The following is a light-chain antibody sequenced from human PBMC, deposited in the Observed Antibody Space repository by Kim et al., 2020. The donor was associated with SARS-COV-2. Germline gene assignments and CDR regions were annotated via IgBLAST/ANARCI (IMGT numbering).Light chain of an antibody. CDR1: QSVSSN. Sequence: VSPGDRSILSFRASQSVSSNIAWYQQKPGQAPRLLIDGASTRATGIPARFGGSGSGTEFTLTISSLQSEDFAVYYCQQYNNWPPYTFGQGTKLEI. CDR2: GAS. V-gene: IGKV3-15*01. J-gene: IGKJ2*01. CDR3: QQYNNWPPYT.